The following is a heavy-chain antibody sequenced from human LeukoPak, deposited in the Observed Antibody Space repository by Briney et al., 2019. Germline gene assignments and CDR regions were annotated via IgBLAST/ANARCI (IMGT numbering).Heavy chain of an antibody. CDR2: ISSSSNSM. CDR3: ARYYSTSPGSRWFDP. J-gene: IGHJ5*02. V-gene: IGHV3-21*01. CDR1: GFVFSSFT. Sequence: GGSLRLSCAASGFVFSSFTMHWVRQAPGKGLEWVSSISSSSNSMYYADSVKGRFTISRDNAKNSLYLQMNSLRAEDTAVYFCARYYSTSPGSRWFDPWGQGTLVTVSS. D-gene: IGHD2/OR15-2a*01.